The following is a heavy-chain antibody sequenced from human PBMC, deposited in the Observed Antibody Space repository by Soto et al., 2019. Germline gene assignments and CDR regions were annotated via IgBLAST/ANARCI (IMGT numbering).Heavy chain of an antibody. CDR2: ISSTGSRV. Sequence: PGGSLRLSCAASGFTFSDYYMRWIRQAPGKGLEWVSHISSTGSRVYYADSVKGRFTISRDNARNSLNLQMNSLRAEDTAVYYCARVGDTITIFGVVIPNWFDPWGQGTLVTV. CDR1: GFTFSDYY. CDR3: ARVGDTITIFGVVIPNWFDP. D-gene: IGHD3-3*01. V-gene: IGHV3-11*01. J-gene: IGHJ5*02.